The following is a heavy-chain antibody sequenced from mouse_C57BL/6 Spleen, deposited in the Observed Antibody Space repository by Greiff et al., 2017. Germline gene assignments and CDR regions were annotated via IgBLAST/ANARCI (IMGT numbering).Heavy chain of an antibody. CDR3: ARPGGSGFFAY. V-gene: IGHV5-17*01. D-gene: IGHD3-2*02. Sequence: EVKLMESGGGLVKPGGSLKLSCAASGFTFSDYGMHWVRQAPEKGLEWVAYISSGSSTIYYADTVKGRFTISRDKAKNTLFLQMTSLRSEDTAMYYCARPGGSGFFAYWGQGTLVTVSA. CDR1: GFTFSDYG. CDR2: ISSGSSTI. J-gene: IGHJ3*01.